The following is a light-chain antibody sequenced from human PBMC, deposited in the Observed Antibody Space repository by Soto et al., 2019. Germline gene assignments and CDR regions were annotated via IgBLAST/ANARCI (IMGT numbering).Light chain of an antibody. CDR1: QTINNY. Sequence: DIQMTQSPSSLSASVGDRVTITCRTSQTINNYLNWYQQKPGRAPKLLIYAAYNLQSGVPSRFSGSVSGTEFTLTIGNLQPEDSGTFYCQLYNTYAITFGQGTRLEIK. CDR2: AAY. J-gene: IGKJ5*01. V-gene: IGKV1-17*02. CDR3: QLYNTYAIT.